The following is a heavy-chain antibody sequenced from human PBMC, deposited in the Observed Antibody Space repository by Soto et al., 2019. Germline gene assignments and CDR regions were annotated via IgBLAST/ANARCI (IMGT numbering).Heavy chain of an antibody. Sequence: ASVKVSCKASGYTFTSYGISWVRQAPGQGLEWMGWISAYNGNTNYAQKLQGRVTMTTDTSTSTAYMELRSLRSDDTAVYYCAINLNGYNSNDLDYWGQGTLVTVSS. CDR3: AINLNGYNSNDLDY. J-gene: IGHJ4*02. D-gene: IGHD1-1*01. CDR1: GYTFTSYG. CDR2: ISAYNGNT. V-gene: IGHV1-18*01.